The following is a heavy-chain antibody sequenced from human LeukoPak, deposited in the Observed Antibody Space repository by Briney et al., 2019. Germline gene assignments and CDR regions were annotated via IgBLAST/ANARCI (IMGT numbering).Heavy chain of an antibody. V-gene: IGHV4-31*03. CDR3: ARQYYDSSGYYPRYYYGMDV. D-gene: IGHD3-22*01. Sequence: SQTLSLTCTVSGGSISSGGYYWSWIRQHPGKGLEWIGYIYYSGSTYYNPSLKSRVTISVDTSKNQFSLKLSSVTAADTAVYYCARQYYDSSGYYPRYYYGMDVWGQGTTVTVSS. CDR2: IYYSGST. J-gene: IGHJ6*02. CDR1: GGSISSGGYY.